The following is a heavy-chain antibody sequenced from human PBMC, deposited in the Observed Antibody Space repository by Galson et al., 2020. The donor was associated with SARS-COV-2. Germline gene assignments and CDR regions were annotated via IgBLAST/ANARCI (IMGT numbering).Heavy chain of an antibody. J-gene: IGHJ6*02. Sequence: GGSLRLSCAASGFTFSSYEMNWVRQAPRKGLEWVSYISSSGSTIYYADSVKGRFTISRDNAKNSLYLQMNSLIAEDTAVYCCARVPSLMGSSWYAYMGPLGMDVWGQGTTVTVSS. CDR2: ISSSGSTI. D-gene: IGHD6-13*01. CDR1: GFTFSSYE. V-gene: IGHV3-48*03. CDR3: ARVPSLMGSSWYAYMGPLGMDV.